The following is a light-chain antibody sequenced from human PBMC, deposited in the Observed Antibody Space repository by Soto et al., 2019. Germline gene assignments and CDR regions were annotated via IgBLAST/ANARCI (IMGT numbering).Light chain of an antibody. CDR1: QNIERW. Sequence: DIQMTQSPSTLSASVGDRVTITCRASQNIERWLAWYQQKPGKAPKLLLYDVSSLESGVPSRFSGSGSGTEFTLTISSLQPDDFATYYCQQYNSYSWTFGQGTKVDIK. CDR2: DVS. V-gene: IGKV1-5*01. J-gene: IGKJ1*01. CDR3: QQYNSYSWT.